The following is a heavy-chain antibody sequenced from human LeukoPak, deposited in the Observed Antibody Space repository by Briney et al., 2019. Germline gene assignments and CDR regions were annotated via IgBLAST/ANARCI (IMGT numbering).Heavy chain of an antibody. V-gene: IGHV3-7*01. Sequence: GGSLRLSCAASGFTFSSYAMSWVRQAPGKGLEWVANINQDGTEKYYVDSVKGRFTISRDNAKNSLDLQMNSLRAEDMAIYYCARSGAFILGRAFDIWGQGTMVTVSS. CDR3: ARSGAFILGRAFDI. CDR2: INQDGTEK. J-gene: IGHJ3*02. CDR1: GFTFSSYA. D-gene: IGHD7-27*01.